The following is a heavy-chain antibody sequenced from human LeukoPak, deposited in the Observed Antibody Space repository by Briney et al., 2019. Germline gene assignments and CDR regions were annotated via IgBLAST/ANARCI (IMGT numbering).Heavy chain of an antibody. CDR3: AKTGGTSGWQRGLGQ. CDR1: GFTFSSYG. D-gene: IGHD6-19*01. J-gene: IGHJ4*02. Sequence: PGGSLRLSCAASGFTFSSYGMHWVRQAPGKGLEWVAVIWYDGSHKYYADSVKGRFTISRDNSKNTLYLQMNSLRGEDTAVYYCAKTGGTSGWQRGLGQWGQGTLVTVSS. V-gene: IGHV3-33*06. CDR2: IWYDGSHK.